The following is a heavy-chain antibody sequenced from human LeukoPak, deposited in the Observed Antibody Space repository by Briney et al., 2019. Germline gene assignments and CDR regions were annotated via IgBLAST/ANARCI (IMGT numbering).Heavy chain of an antibody. V-gene: IGHV3-21*01. J-gene: IGHJ3*02. CDR3: ARDSGVGPCLFCSGFDI. D-gene: IGHD1-26*01. Sequence: GGSLRLSCAASGFILSSYSMNWVRQAPGKGLEWVSSISSSSSYIYFADSVKGRFTISRDNAKKLLFLQMNSLRAEDTAVYYCARDSGVGPCLFCSGFDIWGQGTMVTVSS. CDR1: GFILSSYS. CDR2: ISSSSSYI.